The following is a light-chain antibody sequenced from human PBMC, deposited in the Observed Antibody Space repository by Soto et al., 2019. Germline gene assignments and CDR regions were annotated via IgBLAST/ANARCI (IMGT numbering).Light chain of an antibody. CDR2: EDS. Sequence: QSALTQPASVSGSDGQSITISCTGTSSDIGGYNYVSWYQHHPGKAPTLMIYEDSHRPSGVSHRFSGSKSGNTASLTISGLQADDETDYYCSSYTTNSTYVFGTGTKVTVL. CDR1: SSDIGGYNY. J-gene: IGLJ1*01. CDR3: SSYTTNSTYV. V-gene: IGLV2-14*01.